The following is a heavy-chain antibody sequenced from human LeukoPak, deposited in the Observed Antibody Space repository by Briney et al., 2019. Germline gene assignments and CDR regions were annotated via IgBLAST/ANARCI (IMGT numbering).Heavy chain of an antibody. CDR1: GFTFSSYS. Sequence: GGSLRLSCAASGFTFSSYSMNWVRQAPGKGLEWVSYISSLSGTIHYADSVTGRFIISRDNAKNSLFLQMNSLRAEDTAVYYCVRDQGGAVSYWGQGTLVTVSS. V-gene: IGHV3-48*01. D-gene: IGHD3-16*01. CDR3: VRDQGGAVSY. CDR2: ISSLSGTI. J-gene: IGHJ4*02.